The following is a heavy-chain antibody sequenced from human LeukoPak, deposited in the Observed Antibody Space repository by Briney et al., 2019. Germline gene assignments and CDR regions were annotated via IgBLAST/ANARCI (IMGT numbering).Heavy chain of an antibody. D-gene: IGHD6-13*01. CDR2: IYHSGNA. CDR1: GYSISSGYY. J-gene: IGHJ3*02. V-gene: IGHV4-38-2*02. Sequence: SETLSLTCSVAGYSISSGYYWGWIRPPPGKGLEWIGSIYHSGNAYYNPSLKSRVTISVDTSKNQFSLKLSSVTAADTAVYYCARGGSSWLRGAFDIWGQGTMVTVSS. CDR3: ARGGSSWLRGAFDI.